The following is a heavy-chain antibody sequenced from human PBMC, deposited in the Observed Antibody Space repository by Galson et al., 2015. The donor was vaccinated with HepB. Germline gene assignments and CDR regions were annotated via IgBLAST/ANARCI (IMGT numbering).Heavy chain of an antibody. J-gene: IGHJ6*03. D-gene: IGHD2-8*01. V-gene: IGHV3-23*01. CDR2: LTGSGGTT. Sequence: SLRLSCAASGLTFRNYAMNWVRQAPGKGLEWVSGLTGSGGTTYYADSVKGRFTISRDNSKNTLYLQMNSLRVEDTAVYYCAKEDGQWYTTGCSYHYYYMDVWGKGTTVTVSS. CDR3: AKEDGQWYTTGCSYHYYYMDV. CDR1: GLTFRNYA.